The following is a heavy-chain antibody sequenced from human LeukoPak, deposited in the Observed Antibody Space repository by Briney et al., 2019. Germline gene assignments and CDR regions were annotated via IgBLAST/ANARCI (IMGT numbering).Heavy chain of an antibody. CDR1: GFMFSRYA. CDR3: ARGTAAAANRNWFDS. Sequence: GGSLRLSCAASGFMFSRYAMIWVRQTPGKGLEWVSAITETGAGTYYADSVKGRSTMSRDNSRNTVYLQMDSLRAEDTAVYFCARGTAAAANRNWFDSWGQGTLVTVSS. V-gene: IGHV3-23*01. J-gene: IGHJ5*01. D-gene: IGHD6-13*01. CDR2: ITETGAGT.